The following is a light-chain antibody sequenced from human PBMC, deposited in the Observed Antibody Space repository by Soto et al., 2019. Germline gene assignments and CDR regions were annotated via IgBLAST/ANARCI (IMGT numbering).Light chain of an antibody. CDR2: YSS. CDR1: QSVRTN. J-gene: IGKJ1*01. CDR3: QQYYSYPWT. Sequence: EVMMTQFPDTVSVTPGETVTLSCGASQSVRTNLAWYQQRPGQAPRLLIHYSSTRATDVPARFSGSGSGTNFTLAISSLQSEDFATYYCQQYYSYPWTFGQGTKVDI. V-gene: IGKV3D-15*01.